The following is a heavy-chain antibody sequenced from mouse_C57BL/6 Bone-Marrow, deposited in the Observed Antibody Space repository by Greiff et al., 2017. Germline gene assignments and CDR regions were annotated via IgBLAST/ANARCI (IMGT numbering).Heavy chain of an antibody. CDR1: GYTFTDYY. Sequence: VQLQQSGAELVRPGASVKLSCKASGYTFTDYYINWVKQRPGQGLEWIARIYPGSGNTYYNEKFKGKATLTAEKSSSTAYMQLSSLTSEDSAVYFCARDGYGDYWGQGTTLTVSS. D-gene: IGHD2-2*01. J-gene: IGHJ2*01. CDR2: IYPGSGNT. V-gene: IGHV1-76*01. CDR3: ARDGYGDY.